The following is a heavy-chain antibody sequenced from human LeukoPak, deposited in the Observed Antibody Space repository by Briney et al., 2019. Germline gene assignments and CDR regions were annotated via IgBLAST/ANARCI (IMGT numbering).Heavy chain of an antibody. J-gene: IGHJ4*02. CDR3: VRDGMGAIVCDF. CDR2: IKGDGSST. CDR1: GFTFSGYW. D-gene: IGHD2-15*01. Sequence: GGSLRLSCAASGFTFSGYWMHWVRQAPGTGLVWVSHIKGDGSSTSYADSVKGRFTISRDNAKNTLYLQMNSLRAEDTAVYYCVRDGMGAIVCDFWGQGTLVTVSS. V-gene: IGHV3-74*01.